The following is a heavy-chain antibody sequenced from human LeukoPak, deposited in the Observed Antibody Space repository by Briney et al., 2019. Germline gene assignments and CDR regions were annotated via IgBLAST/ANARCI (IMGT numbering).Heavy chain of an antibody. CDR3: ARGSRCSGGSCYSFDY. V-gene: IGHV4-4*07. D-gene: IGHD2-15*01. J-gene: IGHJ4*02. CDR2: IYTSGST. CDR1: GGSISSYY. Sequence: SETLSLTCTVSGGSISSYYWSWIRQPAGKGLEWIGRIYTSGSTNYNPSLKSRVTISVDTSKNQFSLKLSSVTAADTAVYYCARGSRCSGGSCYSFDYWGQGTLVTVSS.